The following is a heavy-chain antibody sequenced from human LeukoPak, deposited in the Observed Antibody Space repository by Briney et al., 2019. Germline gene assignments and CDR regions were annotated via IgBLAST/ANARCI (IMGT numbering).Heavy chain of an antibody. V-gene: IGHV4-59*08. CDR1: GGSISSYY. J-gene: IGHJ4*02. CDR3: ARGPVLRFLEWPLDY. D-gene: IGHD3-3*01. Sequence: PSETLSLTCTVSGGSISSYYWSWIRQPPGKGLEWIGYIYYSGSTYYNPSLKSRVTISVDTSKNQFSLKLSSVTAADTAVYYCARGPVLRFLEWPLDYWGQGTLVTVSS. CDR2: IYYSGST.